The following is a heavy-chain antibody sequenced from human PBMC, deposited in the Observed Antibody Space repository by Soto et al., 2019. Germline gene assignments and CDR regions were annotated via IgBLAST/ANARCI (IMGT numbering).Heavy chain of an antibody. Sequence: SETLSLTCTVSGGSISSYYWSWIRQPPGKGLEWIGYIYYSGSTNYNPSLKSRVTISVDTSKNQFSLKLSSVTAADTAVYYCARLEMATIPFDYWGQGTLVTVSS. CDR1: GGSISSYY. D-gene: IGHD5-12*01. V-gene: IGHV4-59*01. CDR2: IYYSGST. J-gene: IGHJ4*02. CDR3: ARLEMATIPFDY.